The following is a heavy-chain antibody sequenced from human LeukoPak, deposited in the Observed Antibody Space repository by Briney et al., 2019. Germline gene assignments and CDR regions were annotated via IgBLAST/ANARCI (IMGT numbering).Heavy chain of an antibody. CDR3: AKGLRGSGRTAFDI. CDR2: ISSSGSTI. J-gene: IGHJ3*02. D-gene: IGHD3-10*01. CDR1: GFTFSDYY. Sequence: GGSLKLSCAASGFTFSDYYMSWIRQAPGKGLEWVSYISSSGSTIYYADSVKGRFTISRDNAKNSLYLQMNSLRAEDTAVYYCAKGLRGSGRTAFDIWGQGTMVTVSS. V-gene: IGHV3-11*01.